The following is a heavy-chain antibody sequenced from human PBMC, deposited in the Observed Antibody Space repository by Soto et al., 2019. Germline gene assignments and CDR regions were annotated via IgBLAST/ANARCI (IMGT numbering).Heavy chain of an antibody. D-gene: IGHD1-26*01. J-gene: IGHJ4*02. CDR2: ISYDGSNK. Sequence: QVQLVESGGGVVQPGRSLRLSCAASGFTFSSYGMHWVRQAPGKGLEWVAVISYDGSNKYYADSVKGRFTISRDNSKNMLYLQMNSLRAEDTAVYYCAKDHSLLDYFDYWGQGTLVTVSS. CDR1: GFTFSSYG. V-gene: IGHV3-30*18. CDR3: AKDHSLLDYFDY.